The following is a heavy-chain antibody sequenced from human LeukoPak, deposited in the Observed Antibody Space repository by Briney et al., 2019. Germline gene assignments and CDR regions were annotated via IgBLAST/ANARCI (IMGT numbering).Heavy chain of an antibody. CDR1: GFRFNNFV. V-gene: IGHV3-21*04. Sequence: GGSLRLSRAASGFRFNNFVMNWVRQAPGKGLEWVSSISSSSNYIYYADSVKGRFTISRDNAKNSLNLQMNSLRADDTAVYYCAKGTRWFDPWGQGTLVTVSS. J-gene: IGHJ5*02. CDR2: ISSSSNYI. CDR3: AKGTRWFDP.